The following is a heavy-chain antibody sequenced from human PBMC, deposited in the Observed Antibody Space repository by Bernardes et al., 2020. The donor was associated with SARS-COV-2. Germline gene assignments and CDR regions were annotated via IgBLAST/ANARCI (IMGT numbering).Heavy chain of an antibody. D-gene: IGHD6-19*01. V-gene: IGHV3-23*01. CDR1: GFTFSSYA. CDR2: ISGSGGST. J-gene: IGHJ4*02. Sequence: GGSLRLSCAASGFTFSSYAMSWVRQAPGKGLEWVSAISGSGGSTYYADSVKGRFTISRDNSKNTLYLQMNSLRAEDTAVYYCARSYTQWLVTISFDYWGQGTLVTVSS. CDR3: ARSYTQWLVTISFDY.